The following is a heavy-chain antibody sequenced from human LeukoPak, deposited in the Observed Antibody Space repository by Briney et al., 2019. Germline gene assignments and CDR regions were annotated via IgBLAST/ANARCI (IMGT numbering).Heavy chain of an antibody. CDR1: GFTFSAYA. CDR3: AKHDPRRVVITNWFDP. D-gene: IGHD3-22*01. CDR2: ISGSGGIT. Sequence: GGSLRPSCAASGFTFSAYAISWVRQAPGKGLEWVSAISGSGGITYYADSVKGRFTISRGNSKKPLYLQMNSLRAEDTAVYYCAKHDPRRVVITNWFDPWGQGTLVTVSS. V-gene: IGHV3-23*01. J-gene: IGHJ5*02.